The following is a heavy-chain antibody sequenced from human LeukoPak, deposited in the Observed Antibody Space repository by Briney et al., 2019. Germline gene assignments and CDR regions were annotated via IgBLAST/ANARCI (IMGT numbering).Heavy chain of an antibody. D-gene: IGHD2-21*01. Sequence: PGGSLRLSCAASGFTFSDYDMSWVRQAPGKGLEWVSSISSGGGGRDYADSVQGRFTISRDNSKNTLDLQMNSLGAEDTALYYCAKSIVGVKYNFDDWGHGAPVTVSS. V-gene: IGHV3-23*01. CDR1: GFTFSDYD. CDR3: AKSIVGVKYNFDD. J-gene: IGHJ4*01. CDR2: ISSGGGGR.